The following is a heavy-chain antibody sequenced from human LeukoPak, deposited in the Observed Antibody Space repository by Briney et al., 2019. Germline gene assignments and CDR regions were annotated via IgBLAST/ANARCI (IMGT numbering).Heavy chain of an antibody. CDR3: AGQKDPRPIDF. CDR1: GYTFTDYY. J-gene: IGHJ4*02. V-gene: IGHV1-2*02. CDR2: INPKSGGT. Sequence: GASVKVSCKALGYTFTDYYIHWVRQAPGHGLEWMGWINPKSGGTTYAPRFQGRVTMTRDTSINTAYMELNELRSDDTAVYYCAGQKDPRPIDFWGQGTLVTVSS.